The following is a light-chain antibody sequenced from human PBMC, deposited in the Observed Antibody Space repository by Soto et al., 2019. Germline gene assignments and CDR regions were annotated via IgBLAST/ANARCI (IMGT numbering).Light chain of an antibody. V-gene: IGLV1-40*01. CDR3: QAYDSIRSVV. CDR2: GKS. CDR1: SSNIGAGYD. Sequence: QSVLTQPPSVSGAPGPMVTISCTGSSSNIGAGYDVHWYQQLPGTAPKLLIYGKSDRPSGVTDRFSGSKSGTSASLAITGLQAEDEADYYCQAYDSIRSVVFGEGTKLTV. J-gene: IGLJ2*01.